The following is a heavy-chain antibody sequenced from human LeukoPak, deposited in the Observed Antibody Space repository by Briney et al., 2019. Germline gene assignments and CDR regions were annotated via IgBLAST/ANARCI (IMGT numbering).Heavy chain of an antibody. CDR3: ARRFYGSGLGY. D-gene: IGHD6-19*01. CDR2: INHSGST. CDR1: GGSFSGYY. Sequence: SETLSLTCAVYGGSFSGYYWSWIRQPPGKGLEWIGEINHSGSTNYNPSLKSRVTISVDTSKNQFSLKLSSVTAADTAVYYCARRFYGSGLGYWGQGTLVTVSS. V-gene: IGHV4-34*01. J-gene: IGHJ4*02.